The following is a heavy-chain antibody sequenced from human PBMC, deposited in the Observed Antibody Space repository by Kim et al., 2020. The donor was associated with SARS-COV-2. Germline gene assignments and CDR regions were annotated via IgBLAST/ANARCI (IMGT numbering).Heavy chain of an antibody. CDR3: ARGITFGGVHSSDY. J-gene: IGHJ4*02. V-gene: IGHV1-8*01. D-gene: IGHD3-16*01. Sequence: AQKFQGRVTMTRNTSRSTAYMELSSLRSEDAAVYYCARGITFGGVHSSDYWGQGTLVTVSS.